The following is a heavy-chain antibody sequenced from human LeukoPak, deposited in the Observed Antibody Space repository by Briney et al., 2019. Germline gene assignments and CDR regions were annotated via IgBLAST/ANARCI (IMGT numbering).Heavy chain of an antibody. CDR1: GGSISSSIYY. V-gene: IGHV4-39*07. D-gene: IGHD3-22*01. CDR2: IYYSGST. Sequence: SETLSLTCTVSGGSISSSIYYWGWIRQPPGKGLEWIGSIYYSGSTYYNPSLKSRVTISVDTSKNQFSLKLRSVTAADTAVYYCARVASYYDSSGYYSSYYYYMDVWGKGTTVTVSS. J-gene: IGHJ6*03. CDR3: ARVASYYDSSGYYSSYYYYMDV.